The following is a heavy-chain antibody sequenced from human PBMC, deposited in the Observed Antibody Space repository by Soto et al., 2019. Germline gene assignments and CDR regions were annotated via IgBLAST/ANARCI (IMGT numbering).Heavy chain of an antibody. J-gene: IGHJ4*02. Sequence: KPSETLSLTCTVSGGSISTYYWSWIRQPPGKGLEWIGYIYKSGTTNYNPALKSRVTISVDTSKNQFSLKLSSVTTADTAVYYCARYGDYELDYFDQWGQGTLVTVSS. V-gene: IGHV4-59*01. CDR2: IYKSGTT. CDR1: GGSISTYY. CDR3: ARYGDYELDYFDQ. D-gene: IGHD4-17*01.